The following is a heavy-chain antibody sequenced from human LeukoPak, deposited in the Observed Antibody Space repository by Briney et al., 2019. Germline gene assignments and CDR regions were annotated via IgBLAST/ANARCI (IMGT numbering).Heavy chain of an antibody. V-gene: IGHV3-7*03. CDR1: GLTLSHYY. D-gene: IGHD1-20*01. CDR3: ARVGYDWNGMDV. Sequence: GGSLRLSCAASGLTLSHYYMTWVRKAPGKGLEWVANINRVGGEIYYVDSVKGRFTISRDNVKNSLYLEMNSLRVEDTAVYYCARVGYDWNGMDVWGQGTTVTVSS. CDR2: INRVGGEI. J-gene: IGHJ6*02.